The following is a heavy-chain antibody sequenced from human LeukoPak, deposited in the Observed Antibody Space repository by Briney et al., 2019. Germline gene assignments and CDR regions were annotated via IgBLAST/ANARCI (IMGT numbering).Heavy chain of an antibody. Sequence: GGSLRLSCAASGFTFSSYGMHWVRQAPGKGLEWVAFIRYDGSNKYYADSVKGRFTISRDNSKNTLYLQMNSLRAEDSAVYYCAKDHNPGALYYYYMDVWGKGTTVTISS. CDR1: GFTFSSYG. J-gene: IGHJ6*03. CDR3: AKDHNPGALYYYYMDV. CDR2: IRYDGSNK. D-gene: IGHD1-1*01. V-gene: IGHV3-30*02.